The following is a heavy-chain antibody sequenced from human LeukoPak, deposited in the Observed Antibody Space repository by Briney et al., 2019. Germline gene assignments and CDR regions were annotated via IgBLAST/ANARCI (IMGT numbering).Heavy chain of an antibody. D-gene: IGHD6-19*01. V-gene: IGHV4-34*01. Sequence: PSETLSLTCAVDGGSFSGYYWGWIRQPPGKGLEWIGEINHSECTNYNPSLKSRVTISVDTSKNQFYLKLSSVTAADTAVYYCARMENSSGWPFDYWGQGTLVTVSS. CDR2: INHSECT. CDR3: ARMENSSGWPFDY. CDR1: GGSFSGYY. J-gene: IGHJ4*02.